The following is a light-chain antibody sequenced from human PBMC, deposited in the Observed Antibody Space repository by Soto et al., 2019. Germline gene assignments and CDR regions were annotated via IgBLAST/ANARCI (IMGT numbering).Light chain of an antibody. CDR1: QNIGSN. CDR2: GPS. V-gene: IGKV3-15*01. J-gene: IGKJ3*01. Sequence: EIVMTQSPGTLSVSPGERATLSCRASQNIGSNLAWYQQKPGQAPRLLFYGPSTRATGIPDRFSGGGSGTEVTLNISSLQSEDFAVYYCQCYNEWPPGVTFGPGNKVDV. CDR3: QCYNEWPPGVT.